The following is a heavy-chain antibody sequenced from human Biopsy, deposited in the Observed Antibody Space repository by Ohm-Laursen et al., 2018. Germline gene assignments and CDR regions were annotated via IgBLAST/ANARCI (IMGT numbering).Heavy chain of an antibody. J-gene: IGHJ4*02. CDR2: MNPNSGNT. V-gene: IGHV1-8*01. CDR1: GYTFTSYE. CDR3: ARGRNPAWFGEDLDY. Sequence: GASVKVSCNASGYTFTSYEINWVRQATGQGLEWMGWMNPNSGNTGYAQKFQGRVTMTRNTSISTAYMEVSSLRSEDTAVYYCARGRNPAWFGEDLDYWGQGTPVTVSS. D-gene: IGHD3-10*01.